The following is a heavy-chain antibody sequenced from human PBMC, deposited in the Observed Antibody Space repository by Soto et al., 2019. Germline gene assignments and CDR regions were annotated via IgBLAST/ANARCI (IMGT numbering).Heavy chain of an antibody. Sequence: EVKLVQSGGASVQSGGSLRLACAVSGLTYSDYSMNWVRQAPGKGLEWISYISPSGIPLYYADSVKGRFTISRDNAKNSLFLQMNRLRGEDTAVYYCATSHGHNSNDFWGQGTLVTVSS. V-gene: IGHV3-48*01. D-gene: IGHD1-1*01. CDR1: GLTYSDYS. CDR2: ISPSGIPL. CDR3: ATSHGHNSNDF. J-gene: IGHJ4*02.